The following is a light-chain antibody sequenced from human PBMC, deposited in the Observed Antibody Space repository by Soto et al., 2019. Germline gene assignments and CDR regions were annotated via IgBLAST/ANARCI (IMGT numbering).Light chain of an antibody. J-gene: IGLJ2*01. V-gene: IGLV2-14*01. CDR3: SSFIDSTTVL. CDR2: NVS. CDR1: SSDVGAYNY. Sequence: QSVLTQPASVSGSPGQSITISCTGTSSDVGAYNYVSWYQQHPGKAPKLIIYNVSNRPSGVSNRLSGSKSTNTASRTIFGLQAEDEADYYCSSFIDSTTVLFGGGTKLTVL.